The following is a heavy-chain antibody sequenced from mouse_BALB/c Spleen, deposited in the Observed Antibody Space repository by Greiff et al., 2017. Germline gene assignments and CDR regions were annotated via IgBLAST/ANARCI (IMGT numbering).Heavy chain of an antibody. CDR1: GYTFTDYA. J-gene: IGHJ4*01. Sequence: QVQLQQSGAELVRPGVSVKISCKGSGYTFTDYAMHWVKQSHAKSLEWIGVISTYYGDASYNQKFKGKATMTVDKSSSTAYMELARLTSEDSAIYYCARSREFITTATYYAMDYWGQGTSVTVSS. CDR3: ARSREFITTATYYAMDY. D-gene: IGHD1-2*01. CDR2: ISTYYGDA. V-gene: IGHV1S137*01.